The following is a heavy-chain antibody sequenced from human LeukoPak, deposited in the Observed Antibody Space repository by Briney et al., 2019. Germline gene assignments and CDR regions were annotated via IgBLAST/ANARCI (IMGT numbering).Heavy chain of an antibody. V-gene: IGHV3-15*01. CDR2: IKSNTDGGTT. CDR3: TTENYYLAY. Sequence: GGSLRLSCAASGFTFKTVWKNWVNQAPGTGLEWVGRIKSNTDGGTTDYAAPVKGRFTISRDDSKDTLYLQMNSLKTEDTAVYYCTTENYYLAYWGQGTLVTVSS. J-gene: IGHJ4*02. CDR1: GFTFKTVW. D-gene: IGHD3-22*01.